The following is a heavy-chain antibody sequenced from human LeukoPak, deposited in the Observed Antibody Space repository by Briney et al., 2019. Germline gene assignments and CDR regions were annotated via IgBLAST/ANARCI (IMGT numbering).Heavy chain of an antibody. CDR1: GFTFSGSA. CDR3: TRHAGYSSGWYKDYYMDV. V-gene: IGHV3-73*01. CDR2: IRSKANSYAT. D-gene: IGHD6-19*01. Sequence: GGSLRLSCAASGFTFSGSAMHWVRQASGKGLEWAGRIRSKANSYATAYAASVKGRFTISRDDSKNTAYLQMNSLKTEDTAVYYCTRHAGYSSGWYKDYYMDVWGKGTTVTVSS. J-gene: IGHJ6*03.